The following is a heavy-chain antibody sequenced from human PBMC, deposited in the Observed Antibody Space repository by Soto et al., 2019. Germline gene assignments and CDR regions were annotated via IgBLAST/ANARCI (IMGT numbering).Heavy chain of an antibody. V-gene: IGHV1-18*01. CDR2: INTYNGNS. CDR3: ARDCTGGSCFCIY. Sequence: QVQLVQSAAEVKKPGASVKVSCKASGYTLTNYAISWVRQAPGQGPEWMGWINTYNGNSNYAQKFHGRVTMTTDTSTNTAYMELRSLTSDDTAVYYCARDCTGGSCFCIYWGQGTLVTVSS. J-gene: IGHJ4*02. CDR1: GYTLTNYA. D-gene: IGHD2-15*01.